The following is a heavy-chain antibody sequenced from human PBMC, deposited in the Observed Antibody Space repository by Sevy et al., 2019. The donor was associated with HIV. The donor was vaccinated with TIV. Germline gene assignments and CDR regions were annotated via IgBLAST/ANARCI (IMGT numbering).Heavy chain of an antibody. Sequence: ASVKVSCKAFGYTFTNYYLNWVRQAPGQGLEWMGWINPNTGGTNYAQKFQGWVTMSRETSINTAYMELNRLKSDDTAVYYCARHSYNDAIDSWGQGTLVTVSS. CDR2: INPNTGGT. J-gene: IGHJ4*02. CDR3: ARHSYNDAIDS. D-gene: IGHD3-22*01. CDR1: GYTFTNYY. V-gene: IGHV1-2*04.